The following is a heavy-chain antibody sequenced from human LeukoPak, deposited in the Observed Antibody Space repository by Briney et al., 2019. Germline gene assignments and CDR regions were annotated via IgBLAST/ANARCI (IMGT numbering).Heavy chain of an antibody. D-gene: IGHD2-8*02. J-gene: IGHJ4*02. V-gene: IGHV3-30-3*01. CDR1: GFTFSSYA. CDR2: ISYDGSNK. CDR3: ARETWSDY. Sequence: PGGSLRLSCAASGFTFSSYAMHWVRQAPGKGLEWVAVISYDGSNKYYAGSVKGRFTISRDSSKSTLYLQMNSLRVEDTAVYYCARETWSDYWGQGTLVTVSS.